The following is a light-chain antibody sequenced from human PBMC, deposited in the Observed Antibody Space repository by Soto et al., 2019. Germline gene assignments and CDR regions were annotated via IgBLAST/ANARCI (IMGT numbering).Light chain of an antibody. V-gene: IGKV1-33*01. CDR1: QSISHF. CDR2: DAS. Sequence: DIQMTQSPSTLSASVGDRVTITCRASQSISHFLAWYQQKPGKVPKLLIYDASNLGSGVPSRFSGSGSGTDFTFTISSLQPEDIATYYCQQYDNLPYTFGQGTKLEIK. CDR3: QQYDNLPYT. J-gene: IGKJ2*01.